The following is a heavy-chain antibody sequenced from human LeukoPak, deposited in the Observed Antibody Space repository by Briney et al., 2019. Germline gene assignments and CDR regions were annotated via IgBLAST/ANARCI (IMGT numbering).Heavy chain of an antibody. Sequence: SETLSLTCTVSGGSISSGDYYWSWIRQPPGKGLEWIAYMYYSGCTYYNPSLKSRVTMSADTSKNQLSLKLSSVTAADTAVYYCARPYYYDSKIDPWGQGILVPVSS. CDR1: GGSISSGDYY. CDR3: ARPYYYDSKIDP. V-gene: IGHV4-30-4*01. D-gene: IGHD3-22*01. CDR2: MYYSGCT. J-gene: IGHJ5*02.